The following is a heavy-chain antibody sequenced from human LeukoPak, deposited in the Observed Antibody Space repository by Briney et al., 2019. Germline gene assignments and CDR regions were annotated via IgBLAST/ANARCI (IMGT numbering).Heavy chain of an antibody. V-gene: IGHV3-21*01. Sequence: GGSRRLSCAASGFTFSSYSMNWVRQAPGKGLEWVSSISSSSSYIYYADSVKGRFTISRDNAKNSLYLQMNSLRAEDTAVYYCARDGQQLVNLDYWGQGTLVTVSS. CDR1: GFTFSSYS. J-gene: IGHJ4*02. D-gene: IGHD6-13*01. CDR2: ISSSSSYI. CDR3: ARDGQQLVNLDY.